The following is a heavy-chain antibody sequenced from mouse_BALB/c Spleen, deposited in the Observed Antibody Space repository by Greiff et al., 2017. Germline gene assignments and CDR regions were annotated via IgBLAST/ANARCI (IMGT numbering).Heavy chain of an antibody. CDR3: AREDYSYGSSWGAMDY. Sequence: VQLQQSGAELVRPGSSVKISCKASGYAFSSYWMNWVKQRPGQGLEWIGQIYPGDGDTNYNGKFKGKATLTADKSSSTAYMQLSSLTSEDSAVYFCAREDYSYGSSWGAMDYWGQGTSVTVSS. CDR2: IYPGDGDT. V-gene: IGHV1-80*01. CDR1: GYAFSSYW. D-gene: IGHD1-1*01. J-gene: IGHJ4*01.